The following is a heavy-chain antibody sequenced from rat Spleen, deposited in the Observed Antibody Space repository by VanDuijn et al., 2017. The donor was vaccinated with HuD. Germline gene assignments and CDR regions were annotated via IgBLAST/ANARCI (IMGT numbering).Heavy chain of an antibody. V-gene: IGHV2-43*01. Sequence: QVQLKESGPGLVQPSQTLSLTCTVSGFSLTNFHVTWVRQPPGKGLEWVGVIWAGGSTAYNSALKSRLSISRDTSKNQVFLKMNSLQTDDTAIYYCTREHNWGFDYWGQGVMVTVSS. D-gene: IGHD5-1*01. CDR3: TREHNWGFDY. J-gene: IGHJ2*01. CDR1: GFSLTNFH. CDR2: IWAGGST.